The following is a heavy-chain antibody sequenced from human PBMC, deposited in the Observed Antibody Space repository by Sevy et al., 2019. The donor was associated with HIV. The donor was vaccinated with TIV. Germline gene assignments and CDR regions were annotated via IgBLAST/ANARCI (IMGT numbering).Heavy chain of an antibody. Sequence: SETLSLTCTVSGGSINSYSWNWIRQPPGKGLEWIGYIYYSGSTNYNPSLKSRVTISVDTSKNQFSLKLSSVTAADTAVYYCARESIGAVGDFDYWGQGTLVTVSS. CDR3: ARESIGAVGDFDY. CDR2: IYYSGST. V-gene: IGHV4-59*12. D-gene: IGHD6-13*01. J-gene: IGHJ4*02. CDR1: GGSINSYS.